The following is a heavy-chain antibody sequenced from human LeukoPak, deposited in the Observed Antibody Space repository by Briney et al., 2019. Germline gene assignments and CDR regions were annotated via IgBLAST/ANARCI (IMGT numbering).Heavy chain of an antibody. CDR3: AKGSYYDSSGSFYSDY. CDR2: ISGSGDNT. V-gene: IGHV3-23*01. CDR1: GFTFSSYA. D-gene: IGHD3-22*01. J-gene: IGHJ4*02. Sequence: GGSLRLSCVVSGFTFSSYAMSWVRQAPGKGLEWVSGISGSGDNTYYADSVKGRFTISRDNSKNTLYVQMNSLGTEDTAAYYCAKGSYYDSSGSFYSDYWGQGTLVTVSS.